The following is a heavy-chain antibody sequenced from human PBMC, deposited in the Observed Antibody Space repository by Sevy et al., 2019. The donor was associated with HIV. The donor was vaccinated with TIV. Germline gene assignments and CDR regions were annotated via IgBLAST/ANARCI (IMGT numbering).Heavy chain of an antibody. Sequence: GGSLRLSCVASGFTFNSYGMHWVRQAPGKGLEWVACIWFDGSSKHYADSVKGRFTISRDDSKNTLYLHMNSLRADDTALYYCARVGIWGALPLGLGYFDYWGQGALVTVSS. CDR3: ARVGIWGALPLGLGYFDY. CDR2: IWFDGSSK. CDR1: GFTFNSYG. V-gene: IGHV3-33*01. D-gene: IGHD3-16*01. J-gene: IGHJ4*02.